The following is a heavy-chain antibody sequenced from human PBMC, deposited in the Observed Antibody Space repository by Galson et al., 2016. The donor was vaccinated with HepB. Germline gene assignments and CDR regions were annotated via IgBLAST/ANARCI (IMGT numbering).Heavy chain of an antibody. D-gene: IGHD2-21*01. Sequence: SETLSLTCAVYGGSFSGYQWIWIRQPPGKGLEWIGEISHSGSTNYNPSLKSRVTISIDTSKNQFSLKLSSVTAADTAVYYCARQDLWSIEYWGQGTLVTVSS. CDR1: GGSFSGYQ. CDR2: ISHSGST. CDR3: ARQDLWSIEY. J-gene: IGHJ4*02. V-gene: IGHV4-34*01.